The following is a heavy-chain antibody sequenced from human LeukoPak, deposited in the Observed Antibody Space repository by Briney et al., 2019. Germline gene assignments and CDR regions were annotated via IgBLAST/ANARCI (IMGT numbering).Heavy chain of an antibody. D-gene: IGHD3-22*01. CDR1: GFIFSTHG. CDR3: AKVRMITMIAYDAFDI. V-gene: IGHV3-30*02. J-gene: IGHJ3*02. CDR2: IRYDGSNT. Sequence: GGSLRLSCTASGFIFSTHGMHWVRQAPGKGLEWVALIRYDGSNTYYADSVKGRFTISRDNSKNTLYLQMNSLRAEDTAVYYCAKVRMITMIAYDAFDIWGQGTMVTVSS.